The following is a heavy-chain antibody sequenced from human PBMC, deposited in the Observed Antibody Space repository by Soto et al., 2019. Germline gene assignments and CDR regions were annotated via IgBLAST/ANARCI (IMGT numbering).Heavy chain of an antibody. V-gene: IGHV4-30-4*01. J-gene: IGHJ6*02. CDR2: IYYSGST. D-gene: IGHD3-3*01. Sequence: QVQLQESGPGLVKPSQTLSLTCTVSGGSISSGDYYWSWIRQPPGKGLEWIGYIYYSGSTYYNPSRKSRVTISVDTSKNQFSLKLSSVTAADTAVYYCAREGGITGKSYDFWSGYQHYGMDVWGQGTTVTVSS. CDR3: AREGGITGKSYDFWSGYQHYGMDV. CDR1: GGSISSGDYY.